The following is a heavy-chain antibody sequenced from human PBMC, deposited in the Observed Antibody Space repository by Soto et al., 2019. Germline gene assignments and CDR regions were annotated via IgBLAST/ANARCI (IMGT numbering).Heavy chain of an antibody. CDR1: GFTFSSAW. CDR2: IKSKSDGGKA. CDR3: TTDRFS. J-gene: IGHJ5*02. V-gene: IGHV3-15*01. Sequence: EVQLVESGGGLVRPGGSLRLSCAASGFTFSSAWMSWVRQAPGKGLEWVGRIKSKSDGGKAEYAAPVKGRFTVSRDDSNNMLYLQMDSLKTEDTALYYCTTDRFSWGQGTLVTVSS.